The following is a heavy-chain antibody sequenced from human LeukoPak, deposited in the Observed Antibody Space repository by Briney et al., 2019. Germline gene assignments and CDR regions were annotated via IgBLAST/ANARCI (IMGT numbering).Heavy chain of an antibody. V-gene: IGHV4-39*01. CDR3: ARQTGSGLFILP. CDR1: GVSISSSNSY. J-gene: IGHJ4*02. D-gene: IGHD3/OR15-3a*01. CDR2: IYYSGNT. Sequence: SETLSLTCTVSGVSISSSNSYWGWIRQPPGQGLEWIGNIYYSGNTYYNASLKSQVSISIDTSKNQFSLRLTSVTAADTAVYYCARQTGSGLFILPGGQGTLVTVSS.